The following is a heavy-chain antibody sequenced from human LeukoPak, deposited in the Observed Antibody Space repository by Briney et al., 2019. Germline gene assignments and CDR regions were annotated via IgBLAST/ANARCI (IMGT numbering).Heavy chain of an antibody. CDR3: ARGPPLGSHYYYYFGLDV. D-gene: IGHD1-26*01. J-gene: IGHJ6*02. Sequence: PWETLSLTRTVSGGSISSSSYYWGWIRQPPGKGREWIGSIYYSGSTYYNPSLKSRVTISVDTSKNQFSLKLSSVTAADTAVYYCARGPPLGSHYYYYFGLDVWGRGTTVTVSS. CDR1: GGSISSSSYY. CDR2: IYYSGST. V-gene: IGHV4-39*01.